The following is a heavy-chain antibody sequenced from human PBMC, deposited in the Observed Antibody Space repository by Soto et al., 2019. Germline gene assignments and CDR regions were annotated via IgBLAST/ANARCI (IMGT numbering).Heavy chain of an antibody. CDR1: GFTVSSNY. D-gene: IGHD3-3*01. CDR3: AKDHSFEWPMASDY. V-gene: IGHV3-53*01. Sequence: PGGSLRLSCAASGFTVSSNYMSWVRQAPGKGLEWVSVIYSGGSTYYADSVKGRFTISRDNSKNMLYLQMNSLRAEDTAMYYFAKDHSFEWPMASDYWGQGTLVTVSS. J-gene: IGHJ4*02. CDR2: IYSGGST.